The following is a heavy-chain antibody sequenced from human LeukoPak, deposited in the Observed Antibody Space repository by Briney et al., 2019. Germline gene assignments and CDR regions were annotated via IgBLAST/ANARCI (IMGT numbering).Heavy chain of an antibody. V-gene: IGHV4-59*12. CDR2: IYYSGST. CDR3: ARVSGYSYGHFDY. J-gene: IGHJ4*02. CDR1: GGSINSYY. Sequence: SETLSLTCTVSGGSINSYYWSWIRQPPGKGLEWIGYIYYSGSTNYNPSLKSRVTISVDTSKNQFSLKLSSVTAADTAVYYCARVSGYSYGHFDYWGQGTLVTVSS. D-gene: IGHD5-18*01.